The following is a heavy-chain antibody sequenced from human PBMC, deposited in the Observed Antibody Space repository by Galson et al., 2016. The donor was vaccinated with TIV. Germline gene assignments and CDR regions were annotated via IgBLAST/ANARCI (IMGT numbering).Heavy chain of an antibody. CDR2: FDPEQHKK. V-gene: IGHV1-24*01. J-gene: IGHJ4*02. D-gene: IGHD2/OR15-2a*01. CDR1: GDSLSDLS. Sequence: SVKVSCKVSGDSLSDLSMHRVRHAPGIGLEWMGGFDPEQHKKTYAQKLQGRVTLTEDTSTDTAFLELSSLSFEDTAVYYCASVTWFPGLSLDNWGQGTLVIVSS. CDR3: ASVTWFPGLSLDN.